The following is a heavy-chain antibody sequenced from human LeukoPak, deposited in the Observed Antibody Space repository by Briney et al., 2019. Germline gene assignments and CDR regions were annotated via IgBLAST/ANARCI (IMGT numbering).Heavy chain of an antibody. D-gene: IGHD6-19*01. Sequence: SETLSLTCTVSGGSISANSYYWGWIRQPPGKGLEWIGSIYYSGSTYYNPSLKSRVTISLDTSKNQFSLKLSSVTAADTAVYYCASPYSSRLPFDYWGQGTLVTVSS. CDR1: GGSISANSYY. CDR3: ASPYSSRLPFDY. CDR2: IYYSGST. J-gene: IGHJ4*02. V-gene: IGHV4-39*01.